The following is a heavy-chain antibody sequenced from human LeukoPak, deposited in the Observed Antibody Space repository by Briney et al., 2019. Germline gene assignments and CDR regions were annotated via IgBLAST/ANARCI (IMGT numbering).Heavy chain of an antibody. J-gene: IGHJ4*02. D-gene: IGHD6-13*01. CDR1: GFTFSSYA. CDR2: ISGSGRST. V-gene: IGHV3-23*01. CDR3: AIDSKIPQQPLDY. Sequence: GGSLRLSCAASGFTFSSYAMSWVRQAPGKGLEWVSAISGSGRSTYYADSVKGRFTISRDNSKNTLYLQMNSLRAEDTAVYYCAIDSKIPQQPLDYWGQGTLVTVSS.